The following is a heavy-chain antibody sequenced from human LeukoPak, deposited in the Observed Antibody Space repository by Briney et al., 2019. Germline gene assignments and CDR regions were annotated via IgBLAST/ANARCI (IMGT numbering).Heavy chain of an antibody. D-gene: IGHD3-3*01. CDR2: IYWDDGK. CDR1: GFSLSTSGVG. CDR3: AHSKSGRRLGGMDV. V-gene: IGHV2-5*02. Sequence: ESGPTLVKPTQTLTLTCTFSGFSLSTSGVGVGWIRQPPGKALEWLALIYWDDGKRYSPSLRSRLTITKDTSKNQVVLTMTNMDPVDTATYYCAHSKSGRRLGGMDVWGQGTTVTVSS. J-gene: IGHJ6*02.